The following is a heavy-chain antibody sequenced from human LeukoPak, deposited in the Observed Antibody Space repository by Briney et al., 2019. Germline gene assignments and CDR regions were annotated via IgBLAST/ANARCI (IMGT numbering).Heavy chain of an antibody. CDR2: ISGSGGST. CDR3: AKEVSFGGVIVYYFDY. D-gene: IGHD3-16*02. V-gene: IGHV3-23*01. J-gene: IGHJ4*02. Sequence: GGSLRLSCAASGFTFSSYGMSWARQAPGKGLEWVSAISGSGGSTYYADSVKGRFTISRDNSKNTLYLQMNSLRAEDTAVYYCAKEVSFGGVIVYYFDYWGQGTLVTVSS. CDR1: GFTFSSYG.